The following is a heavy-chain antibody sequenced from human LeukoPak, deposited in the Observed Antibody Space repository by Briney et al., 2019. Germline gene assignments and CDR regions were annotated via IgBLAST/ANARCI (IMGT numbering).Heavy chain of an antibody. CDR3: ARTPEDSSGWYYFDY. D-gene: IGHD6-19*01. CDR1: GGSISSCY. V-gene: IGHV4-59*01. Sequence: PSETLSLTCTVSGGSISSCYWSWIRQPPGKGLEWIGYIYYSGSTNYNPSLKSRVTISVDTSKNQFSLKLSSVTAADTAVYYCARTPEDSSGWYYFDYWGQGTLVTVSS. J-gene: IGHJ4*02. CDR2: IYYSGST.